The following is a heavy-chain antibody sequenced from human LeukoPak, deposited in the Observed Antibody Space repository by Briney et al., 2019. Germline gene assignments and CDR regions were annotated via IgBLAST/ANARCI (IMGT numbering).Heavy chain of an antibody. CDR1: GYTFTDYY. D-gene: IGHD1-26*01. Sequence: GASVKVSCKASGYTFTDYYIHWVRQAPGQGLEWMAWTNPKSGGTNYAQKFQGRVTMTRDTSVSAVFMELSSLRSDDTAVYYCASLGATTIYYY. V-gene: IGHV1-2*02. CDR3: ASLGATTIYYY. J-gene: IGHJ6*01. CDR2: TNPKSGGT.